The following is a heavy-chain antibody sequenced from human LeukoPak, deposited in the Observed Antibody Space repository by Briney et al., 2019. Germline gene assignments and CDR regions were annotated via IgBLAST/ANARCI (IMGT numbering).Heavy chain of an antibody. CDR2: ITASDYTT. V-gene: IGHV3-23*01. D-gene: IGHD7-27*01. Sequence: GGSLRLSCAASGFIFREYAMTWVRQAPGKGLEWVSSITASDYTTYADSVKGRFTISRDNANNTVHLQMNSLRVEDTAMYYCARASWGYDFDYWGLGALVTVSS. CDR3: ARASWGYDFDY. J-gene: IGHJ4*02. CDR1: GFIFREYA.